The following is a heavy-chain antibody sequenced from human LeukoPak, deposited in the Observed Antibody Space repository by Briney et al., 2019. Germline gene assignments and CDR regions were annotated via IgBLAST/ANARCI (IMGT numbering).Heavy chain of an antibody. D-gene: IGHD6-13*01. CDR2: IYSGGST. CDR1: GFTVSSNY. J-gene: IGHJ4*02. V-gene: IGHV3-66*01. CDR3: ARGVRIAAAGALDY. Sequence: PGGSLRLSCAAYGFTVSSNYMSWVRQAPGKGLEWVAVIYSGGSTYYADSVKGRFTISRDNSKNTLYLQMNSLRAEDTAVYYCARGVRIAAAGALDYWGQGTLVTVSS.